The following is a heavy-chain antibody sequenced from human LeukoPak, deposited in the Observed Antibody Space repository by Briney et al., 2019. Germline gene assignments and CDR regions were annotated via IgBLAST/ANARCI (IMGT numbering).Heavy chain of an antibody. CDR1: GGSFSGYY. CDR3: ARARYCSSTSCYGTFDY. Sequence: SETLSLTCAVYGGSFSGYYWSWIRQPPGKGLEWIAEINHSGSTNYNPSLKSRVTISVDTSKNQFSLKLSSVTAADTAVYYCARARYCSSTSCYGTFDYWGQGTLVTVSS. V-gene: IGHV4-34*01. J-gene: IGHJ4*02. CDR2: INHSGST. D-gene: IGHD2-2*01.